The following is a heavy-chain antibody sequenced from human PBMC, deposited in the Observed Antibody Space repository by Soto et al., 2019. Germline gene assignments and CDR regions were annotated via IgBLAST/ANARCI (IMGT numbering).Heavy chain of an antibody. D-gene: IGHD3-16*02. V-gene: IGHV1-18*01. J-gene: IGHJ3*02. CDR1: GYTFTSYG. Sequence: ASVKVSCKASGYTFTSYGISWVRQAPGQGLEWMGWISAYNGNTNYAQKLQGRVTMTTDTSTSTAYMELRSLRSDYTAVYYCARHGEYYDYIWGSYRYTRAFDIWGQGTMVTVSS. CDR2: ISAYNGNT. CDR3: ARHGEYYDYIWGSYRYTRAFDI.